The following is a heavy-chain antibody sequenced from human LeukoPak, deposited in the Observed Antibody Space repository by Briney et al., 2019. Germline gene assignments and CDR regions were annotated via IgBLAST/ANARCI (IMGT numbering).Heavy chain of an antibody. Sequence: EASVKVSCKASGYTFTSYYMHWVRQAPGQGLEWMGIINPSGGSTSYAQKFQGRVTMTRDTSISTAYMELSRLRSDDTAVYYCARENGYKYDYWGQGTLVTVSS. CDR2: INPSGGST. CDR3: ARENGYKYDY. D-gene: IGHD5-24*01. V-gene: IGHV1-46*01. J-gene: IGHJ4*02. CDR1: GYTFTSYY.